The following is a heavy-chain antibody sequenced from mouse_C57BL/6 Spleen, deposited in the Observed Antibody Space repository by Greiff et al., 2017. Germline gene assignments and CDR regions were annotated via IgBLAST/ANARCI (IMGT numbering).Heavy chain of an antibody. V-gene: IGHV1-26*01. CDR2: INPNNGGT. Sequence: EVKLQQSGPELVKPGASVKISCKASGYTFTDYYMNWVKQSHGKSLEWIGDINPNNGGTSYNQKFKGKATLTVDKSSSTAYMELRSLTSEDSAVYYCAREGLRDAMDYWGQGTSVTVSS. CDR1: GYTFTDYY. J-gene: IGHJ4*01. CDR3: AREGLRDAMDY. D-gene: IGHD3-1*01.